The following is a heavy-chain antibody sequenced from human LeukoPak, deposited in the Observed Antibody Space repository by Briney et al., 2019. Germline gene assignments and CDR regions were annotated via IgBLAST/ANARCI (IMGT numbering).Heavy chain of an antibody. J-gene: IGHJ2*01. CDR1: GFPFSDYS. CDR3: ARGGAVAGHWYFDL. CDR2: ISDSGYYI. D-gene: IGHD6-19*01. V-gene: IGHV3-21*01. Sequence: GGSLRLSCAASGFPFSDYSMNWVRQALGKGLEWVSSISDSGYYIYYADSVMGRFTISRDNAKNSLYLQMNSLRAEDTAVYYCARGGAVAGHWYFDLWGRGTLVTVSS.